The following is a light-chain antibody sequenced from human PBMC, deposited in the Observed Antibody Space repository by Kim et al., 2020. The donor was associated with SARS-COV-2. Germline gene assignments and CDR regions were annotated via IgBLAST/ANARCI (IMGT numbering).Light chain of an antibody. CDR3: ETWDKDFWV. V-gene: IGLV4-60*03. J-gene: IGLJ3*02. CDR1: SWHTNYI. Sequence: QPVLTQPSSASASLGSSVKLTCTLKSWHTNYIIAWHQQQPGKAPRYLMNVESSGNYNEGSGLPDRFSGSASGADHYLTISNVQSEDEADYYCETWDKDFWVIGGGTQLTVL. CDR2: VESSGNY.